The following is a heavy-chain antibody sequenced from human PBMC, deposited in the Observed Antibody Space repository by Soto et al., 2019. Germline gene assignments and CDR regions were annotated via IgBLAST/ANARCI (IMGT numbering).Heavy chain of an antibody. V-gene: IGHV3-11*05. CDR3: AREYYYAMDV. J-gene: IGHJ6*02. CDR2: IDSSTKYT. Sequence: QVQLVESGGGLVRPGGSLRLSCEASGFTFRDYYMTWFRQAPGKGLEWLSYIDSSTKYTNYADSVKGRFTISRDNAKNTLNLQMNSVRADDTAVYYCAREYYYAMDVWGQGTMVTVSS. CDR1: GFTFRDYY.